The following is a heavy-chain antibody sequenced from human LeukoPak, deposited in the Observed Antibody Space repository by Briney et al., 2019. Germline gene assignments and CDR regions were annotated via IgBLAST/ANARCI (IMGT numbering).Heavy chain of an antibody. D-gene: IGHD3-9*01. CDR3: ASGFKYYDILTGYYAIDY. CDR1: GYGFSNYW. J-gene: IGHJ4*02. CDR2: IYPGDAHL. Sequence: PGESLKISCKGSGYGFSNYWIAWVRQTPSKGLEWMGIIYPGDAHLRYSPSFEGQVTISADKSINTAYLQWRSLEASDTAMYYCASGFKYYDILTGYYAIDYWGQGTLVTVSS. V-gene: IGHV5-51*01.